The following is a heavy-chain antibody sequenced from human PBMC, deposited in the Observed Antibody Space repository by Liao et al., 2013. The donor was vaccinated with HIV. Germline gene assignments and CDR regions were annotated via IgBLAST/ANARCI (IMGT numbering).Heavy chain of an antibody. D-gene: IGHD2-21*01. Sequence: QVQLQQWGAGLLKPSETLSLTCTVSSGSISSYYWSWIRQPAGKGLDWVGRIYISGSTDYNPSLKSRVTMSVDTSKNQFSLNLTSVTAADTAVYYCARGHAVSYYDYWGQGTLVTVSS. J-gene: IGHJ4*02. CDR2: IYISGST. CDR1: SGSISSYY. CDR3: ARGHAVSYYDY. V-gene: IGHV4-59*10.